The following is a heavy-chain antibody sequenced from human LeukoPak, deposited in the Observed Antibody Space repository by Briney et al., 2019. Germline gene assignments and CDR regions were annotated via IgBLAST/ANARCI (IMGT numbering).Heavy chain of an antibody. J-gene: IGHJ5*02. CDR2: VSDGGGST. CDR3: AQNQWEFLA. CDR1: GFTFSSYA. Sequence: GGSLRLSCAASGFTFSSYAMSWVRQAPGKGLGWVSGVSDGGGSTYYADSVQGRFTISRDNSKNTLYLQMNSLRAEDTAAYFCAQNQWEFLAWGQGTLVTVSS. D-gene: IGHD1-26*01. V-gene: IGHV3-23*01.